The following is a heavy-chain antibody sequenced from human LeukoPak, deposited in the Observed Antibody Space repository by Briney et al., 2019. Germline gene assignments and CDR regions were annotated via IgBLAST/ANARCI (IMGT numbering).Heavy chain of an antibody. CDR3: ARDLHYGDYGSFDY. CDR1: GFTFSSNY. V-gene: IGHV3-53*01. D-gene: IGHD4-17*01. J-gene: IGHJ4*02. CDR2: IYSGGST. Sequence: GGSLRLSCAASGFTFSSNYMSWVRQAPGKGLEWVSVIYSGGSTYYADSVRGRFTISRDNSKNTLYLQMNSLRAGDTAVYYCARDLHYGDYGSFDYWGQGTLVTVSS.